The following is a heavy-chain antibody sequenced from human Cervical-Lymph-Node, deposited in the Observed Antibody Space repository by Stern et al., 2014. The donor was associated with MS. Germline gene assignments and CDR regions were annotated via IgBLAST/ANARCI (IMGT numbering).Heavy chain of an antibody. V-gene: IGHV1-69*06. D-gene: IGHD1-1*01. J-gene: IGHJ5*02. CDR2: AIPTIGST. CDR1: GGRFTSYA. Sequence: VQLVESGAEVKTPGSSVNVSCTASGGRFTSYAISWVRQGPGQGLEWLGGAIPTIGSTNYAQKFQGRLTITADKSSNIAYMELRSLTTEDTAIYYCVERDAWFDPWGPGTLVTVSS. CDR3: VERDAWFDP.